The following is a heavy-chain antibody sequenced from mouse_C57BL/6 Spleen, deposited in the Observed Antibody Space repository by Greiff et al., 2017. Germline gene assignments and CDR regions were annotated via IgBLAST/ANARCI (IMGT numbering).Heavy chain of an antibody. V-gene: IGHV1-82*01. CDR1: GYAFSSSW. CDR2: IYPGDGDT. CDR3: ASESAMVTTGLAN. D-gene: IGHD2-2*01. J-gene: IGHJ3*01. Sequence: QVQLQQSGPELVKPGASVKISCKASGYAFSSSWMNWVKQRPGPGLEWIGRIYPGDGDTNSNGKFQGKATLTADKSSSTAYRQLSSLTSEDSAIYFCASESAMVTTGLANGGQGTLVTVSA.